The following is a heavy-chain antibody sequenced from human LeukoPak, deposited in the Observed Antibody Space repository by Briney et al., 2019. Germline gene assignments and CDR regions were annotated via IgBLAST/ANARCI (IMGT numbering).Heavy chain of an antibody. CDR1: GFTFSSYS. V-gene: IGHV3-21*01. D-gene: IGHD2-15*01. CDR3: ARDRLPNLGYCSGGSCYARTNWFDP. J-gene: IGHJ5*02. CDR2: ISSSSSYI. Sequence: GRSLRLSCAASGFTFSSYSMNWVRQARGKGLEWVSSISSSSSYIYYADSVKGRFTISRDNAKNSLYLQMNRLRAEDTAVYYCARDRLPNLGYCSGGSCYARTNWFDPWGQGTLVTVSS.